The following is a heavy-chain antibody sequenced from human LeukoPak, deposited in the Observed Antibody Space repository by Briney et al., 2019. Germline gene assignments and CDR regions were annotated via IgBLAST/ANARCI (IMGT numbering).Heavy chain of an antibody. D-gene: IGHD1-26*01. CDR2: ISGSGTSA. V-gene: IGHV3-23*01. Sequence: GGSLRLSCAASGFTFSTYAMSWGRQAPGKGLEWVSSISGSGTSAYYAHSVQGGSTISRDSSTSTMYLQMNSLSGGDTAVYYCAKNSGSRFGWFDPWGQGTLVTVSS. CDR1: GFTFSTYA. J-gene: IGHJ5*02. CDR3: AKNSGSRFGWFDP.